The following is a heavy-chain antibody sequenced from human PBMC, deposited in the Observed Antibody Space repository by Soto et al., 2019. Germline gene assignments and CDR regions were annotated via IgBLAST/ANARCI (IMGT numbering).Heavy chain of an antibody. J-gene: IGHJ6*02. CDR2: IYYSGST. CDR1: GGSISSSSYY. Sequence: QLQLQESGPGLVKPSETLSLTCTVSGGSISSSSYYWGWIRQPPGKGLEWIGSIYYSGSTYYNPSLTSRVTISVDTSKNQFSLKLSSVTAADTAVYYCARAPTYYYDSSGGNYYYGMDVWGQGTTVTVSS. CDR3: ARAPTYYYDSSGGNYYYGMDV. V-gene: IGHV4-39*01. D-gene: IGHD3-22*01.